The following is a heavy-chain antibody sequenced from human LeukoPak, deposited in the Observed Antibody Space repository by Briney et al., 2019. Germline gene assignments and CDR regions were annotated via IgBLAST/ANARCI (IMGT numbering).Heavy chain of an antibody. J-gene: IGHJ4*02. V-gene: IGHV3-74*03. CDR3: ARGGSGNFYY. D-gene: IGHD1-26*01. CDR1: GFTFSSYS. CDR2: IGSDGGST. Sequence: TGGSLRLSCAASGFTFSSYSMNWVRQAPGKGLVWVSRIGSDGGSTTYADSVKGRFTISRDNAKNTLYLQMTSLRAEDTAVYYCARGGSGNFYYWGQGTLVTVSS.